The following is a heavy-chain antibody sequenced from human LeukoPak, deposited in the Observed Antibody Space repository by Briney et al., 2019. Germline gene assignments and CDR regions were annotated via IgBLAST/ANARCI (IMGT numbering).Heavy chain of an antibody. V-gene: IGHV3-74*01. D-gene: IGHD3-9*01. J-gene: IGHJ4*02. Sequence: GSLRLSCAASGFTFSSYWMHWVRQAPGKGLVWVSRINSDGSSTSYADSVKGRFTISRDNAKNTLYLQMNSLRAEDTAVYYCASENYDILTGYRHWGQGTLVTVSS. CDR2: INSDGSST. CDR3: ASENYDILTGYRH. CDR1: GFTFSSYW.